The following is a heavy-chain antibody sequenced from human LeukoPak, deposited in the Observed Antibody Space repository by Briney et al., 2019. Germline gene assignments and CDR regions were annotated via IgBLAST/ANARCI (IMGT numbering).Heavy chain of an antibody. CDR2: INGDGSST. CDR3: ARHYSYGLDN. Sequence: PGGSLRLSCAASGFTFSIYWMHWVRQAPGKGLVWVSRINGDGSSTGYADSVKGRFTISRDNAKNTLYLQMNSLRAEDMAVYYCARHYSYGLDNWGQGTLVTVSS. V-gene: IGHV3-74*01. D-gene: IGHD5-18*01. CDR1: GFTFSIYW. J-gene: IGHJ4*02.